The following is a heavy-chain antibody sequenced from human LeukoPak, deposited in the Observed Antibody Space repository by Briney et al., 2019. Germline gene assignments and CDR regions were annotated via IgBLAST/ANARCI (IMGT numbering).Heavy chain of an antibody. J-gene: IGHJ6*02. CDR1: GXTFTSYP. CDR3: AKDPAWLAYYYYGMDV. CDR2: ISGSGGSS. V-gene: IGHV3-23*01. Sequence: PGGPLRLSWPAPGXTFTSYPVSWVRQAPGKGLESVCAISGSGGSSYYAVCVKGRFTISRDNSRTPPYMQMNRLRAEVTAVYYTAKDPAWLAYYYYGMDVWGQGTTVTVSS. D-gene: IGHD6-19*01.